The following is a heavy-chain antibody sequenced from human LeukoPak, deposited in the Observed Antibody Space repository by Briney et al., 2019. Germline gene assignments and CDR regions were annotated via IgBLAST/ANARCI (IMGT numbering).Heavy chain of an antibody. CDR1: GFTFSSYW. Sequence: GRSLRLSCAASGFTFSSYWMSWVRQAPGKGLEWVANIKQDGSEKYYVDSVKGRFTISRDNAKNSLYLQMNSLRAEDTAVYYCATALAIAAAGGFDYWGQGTLVTVSS. V-gene: IGHV3-7*01. CDR2: IKQDGSEK. D-gene: IGHD6-25*01. J-gene: IGHJ4*02. CDR3: ATALAIAAAGGFDY.